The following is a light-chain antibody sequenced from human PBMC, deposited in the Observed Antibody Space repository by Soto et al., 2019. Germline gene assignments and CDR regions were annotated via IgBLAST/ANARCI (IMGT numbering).Light chain of an antibody. Sequence: QSVLTQPASVSGSPGQSVTISCTGTSSDVGGYDYVSWYQQHPGTAPKLMLYEVNNRPSGVSNRFSGSKSGNTASPIISGLQTEDEADYYCSAYTTTSTLIFGTGTKVTVL. J-gene: IGLJ1*01. CDR1: SSDVGGYDY. V-gene: IGLV2-14*01. CDR3: SAYTTTSTLI. CDR2: EVN.